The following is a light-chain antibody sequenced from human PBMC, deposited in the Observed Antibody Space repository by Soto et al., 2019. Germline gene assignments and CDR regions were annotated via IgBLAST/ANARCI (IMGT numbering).Light chain of an antibody. Sequence: QSALTHPASVSGSPGQSITISCTGTSSDVGSYNLVPWYQQHPGKAPKLMIYEGSKRPSGVSNRFSGSKSGNTASLTISGLQADDEADYYCCSYAGSSPYVFGTGTKVTVL. V-gene: IGLV2-23*01. CDR2: EGS. J-gene: IGLJ1*01. CDR3: CSYAGSSPYV. CDR1: SSDVGSYNL.